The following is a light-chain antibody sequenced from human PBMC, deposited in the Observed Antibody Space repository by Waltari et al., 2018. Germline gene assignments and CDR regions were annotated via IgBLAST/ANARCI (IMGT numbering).Light chain of an antibody. CDR2: WAS. CDR3: QQYYITPLS. J-gene: IGKJ4*01. Sequence: DIVMAQSPDSLAVSLGERATTTCKSSQSVLYSSDNRNYLAWYQQKPGQPPNLLIYWASTRESGVPDRFSGSGSGTDFTLTISSLQAEDVAVYYCQQYYITPLSFGGGTKVEIK. CDR1: QSVLYSSDNRNY. V-gene: IGKV4-1*01.